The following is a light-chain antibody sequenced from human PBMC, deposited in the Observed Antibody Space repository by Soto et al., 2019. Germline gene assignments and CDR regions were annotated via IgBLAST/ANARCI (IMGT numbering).Light chain of an antibody. V-gene: IGKV3D-15*01. CDR1: QSVSSN. Sequence: ETGMTQSPATLSVSPAERATLSCRASQSVSSNLAWYQQKPGQPPRLLIYDISTRATGIPTRFSGSGSGTDFTLTISSLQSEDFAVYYCQQYNSWPLTFGGGTKVDIK. CDR3: QQYNSWPLT. CDR2: DIS. J-gene: IGKJ4*01.